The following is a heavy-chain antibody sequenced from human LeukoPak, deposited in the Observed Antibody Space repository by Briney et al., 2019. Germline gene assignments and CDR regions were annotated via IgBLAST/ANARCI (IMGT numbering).Heavy chain of an antibody. D-gene: IGHD6-13*01. Sequence: QPGGSLRLSCAASGFTFSSYAMSWVRPAPGKGLEWVSAISGSGGSTYYADSVKGRFTISRDNSKNTLYLQMNSLRAEDTAVYYCAKVRRGRQLVRPLTSYYFDYWGQGTLVTVSS. CDR2: ISGSGGST. CDR1: GFTFSSYA. J-gene: IGHJ4*02. V-gene: IGHV3-23*01. CDR3: AKVRRGRQLVRPLTSYYFDY.